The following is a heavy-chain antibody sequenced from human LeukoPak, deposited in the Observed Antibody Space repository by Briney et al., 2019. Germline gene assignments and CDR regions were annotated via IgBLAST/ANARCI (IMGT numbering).Heavy chain of an antibody. Sequence: GGSLRLSCAASGFTFSSYAMSWVRQAPGKGLEWVSAISGSGGSTYYADSVKGRFTISRDNSKNTLYLQMNNLRAEDTAVYYCAKGSWSGYSSFDYWGQGTLVTVSS. CDR3: AKGSWSGYSSFDY. CDR2: ISGSGGST. CDR1: GFTFSSYA. D-gene: IGHD3-3*01. J-gene: IGHJ4*02. V-gene: IGHV3-23*01.